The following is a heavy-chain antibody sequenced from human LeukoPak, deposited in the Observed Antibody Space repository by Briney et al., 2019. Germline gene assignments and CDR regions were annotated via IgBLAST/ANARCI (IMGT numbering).Heavy chain of an antibody. Sequence: PSETLSLTCTVSGGSISSSSYYWGWIRQPPGKGLEWIGSIYYSGSTYYNPSLKSRVTISVDTSKNQFSLKLSSVTAADTAVYYCATRPEPLTDYGGNSDFDYWGQGTLVTVSS. D-gene: IGHD4-23*01. J-gene: IGHJ4*02. V-gene: IGHV4-39*01. CDR2: IYYSGST. CDR1: GGSISSSSYY. CDR3: ATRPEPLTDYGGNSDFDY.